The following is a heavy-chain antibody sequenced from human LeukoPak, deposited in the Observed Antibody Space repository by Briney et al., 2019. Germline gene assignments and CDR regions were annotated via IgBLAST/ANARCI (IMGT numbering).Heavy chain of an antibody. CDR1: GFTFSSYW. CDR3: ARGSTTVTTQDWFDP. Sequence: GGCLRLSCAASGFTFSSYWMHWVRQVPGKGLVWVARINTDGTSTTYGDSVEGRFTISRDNAKNTLDLEMNSLRDDDTAVYYCARGSTTVTTQDWFDPWGQGTQVPVSS. J-gene: IGHJ5*02. V-gene: IGHV3-74*03. CDR2: INTDGTST. D-gene: IGHD4-17*01.